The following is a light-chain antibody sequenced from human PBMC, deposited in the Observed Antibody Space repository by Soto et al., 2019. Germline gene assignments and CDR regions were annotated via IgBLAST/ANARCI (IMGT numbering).Light chain of an antibody. Sequence: EIVMTQSPATLSVSPGERATLSCRASQSVSSNLAWYQQKVGQAPKLLIYDASTRATGIPARFSGIGSGTEFTLTISSLQSEDFAVYYCQQYNNWPETFGQGTKVAIK. CDR2: DAS. CDR3: QQYNNWPET. CDR1: QSVSSN. V-gene: IGKV3-15*01. J-gene: IGKJ1*01.